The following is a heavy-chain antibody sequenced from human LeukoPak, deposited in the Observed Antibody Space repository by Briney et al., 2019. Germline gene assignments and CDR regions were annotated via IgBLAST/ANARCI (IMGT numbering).Heavy chain of an antibody. V-gene: IGHV3-48*02. CDR2: ISSSSSTI. Sequence: GGSLRLSCAASGFTFSGYSMNWVRQAPGRGLEWVSYISSSSSTIYYADSVKGRFTISRDNAKNSLYLQMNSLRDEDTAVYYCAIYRSIGAAGGLSDYWGQGTLVTVSS. CDR3: AIYRSIGAAGGLSDY. J-gene: IGHJ4*02. D-gene: IGHD6-13*01. CDR1: GFTFSGYS.